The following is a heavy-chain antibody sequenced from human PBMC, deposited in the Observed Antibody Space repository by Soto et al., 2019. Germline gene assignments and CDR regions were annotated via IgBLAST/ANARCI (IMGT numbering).Heavy chain of an antibody. CDR2: ISAYNDNT. CDR1: GYTFSSYG. J-gene: IGHJ4*02. D-gene: IGHD6-13*01. Sequence: ASVKVSCKASGYTFSSYGISWVRQAPGQGLEWMGWISAYNDNTNYAQKLQGRVTMTTDTSTSTAYMELRSLRSDDTAVYYCARDESSSWYIFLLYWGQGTLVTVSS. CDR3: ARDESSSWYIFLLY. V-gene: IGHV1-18*01.